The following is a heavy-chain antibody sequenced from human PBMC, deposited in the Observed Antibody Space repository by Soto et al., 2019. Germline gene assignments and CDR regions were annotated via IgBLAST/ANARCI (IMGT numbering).Heavy chain of an antibody. CDR1: GYTFTSYG. CDR3: ARHLRGLSRLDY. J-gene: IGHJ4*02. Sequence: QVQLVQSGAEVKKPGASVKVSCTASGYTFTSYGISWVRQAPGQGLEWMGWISGHNGVTNYAQKLQGRVTMTTDTSTSTAYMDLRSLRSDDTAVYSCARHLRGLSRLDYWGQGTLVTVSS. D-gene: IGHD2-2*01. CDR2: ISGHNGVT. V-gene: IGHV1-18*01.